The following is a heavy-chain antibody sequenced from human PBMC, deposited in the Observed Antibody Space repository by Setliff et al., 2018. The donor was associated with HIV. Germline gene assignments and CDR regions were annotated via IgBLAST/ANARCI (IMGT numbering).Heavy chain of an antibody. CDR3: AKDVCSGAYCYAYYYYGMDV. V-gene: IGHV1-2*02. J-gene: IGHJ6*02. D-gene: IGHD2-15*01. Sequence: ASVKVSCKASGYSFTDYYIHWVRQAPGQGLEWMGWINPKSDGTNYAQKFQGRVTMTKNTLYLQMNSLRVEDTAVYYCAKDVCSGAYCYAYYYYGMDVWGQGTMVTVSS. CDR2: INPKSDGT. CDR1: GYSFTDYY.